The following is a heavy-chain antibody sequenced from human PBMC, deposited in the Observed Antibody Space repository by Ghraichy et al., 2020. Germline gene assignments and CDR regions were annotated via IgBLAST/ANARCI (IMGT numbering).Heavy chain of an antibody. CDR2: VLGGSSHT. Sequence: GGSLRLSCEASGFIFGSYAMHWVRQAPGKGLEWVSGVLGGSSHTFYADSLKGRFTISRDNSKNMLYLQMNSLRVDDTAIYFCAKEGHGWSTEVGPFDILGQGTMVPVS. V-gene: IGHV3-23*01. CDR1: GFIFGSYA. D-gene: IGHD3-3*01. CDR3: AKEGHGWSTEVGPFDI. J-gene: IGHJ3*02.